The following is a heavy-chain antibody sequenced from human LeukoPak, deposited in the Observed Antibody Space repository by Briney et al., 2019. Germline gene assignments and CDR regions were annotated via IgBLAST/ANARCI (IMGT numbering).Heavy chain of an antibody. D-gene: IGHD3-3*01. CDR1: GYTFTSYG. Sequence: GASVKVSCKASGYTFTSYGISWVRQAPGQGREGMGWISAYNGNTNYAQKLQRRVTMTTDTSTSTAYMELRSLRSDDTAVYYCARARSGSFFDYWGQGTLVTVSS. J-gene: IGHJ4*02. V-gene: IGHV1-18*01. CDR3: ARARSGSFFDY. CDR2: ISAYNGNT.